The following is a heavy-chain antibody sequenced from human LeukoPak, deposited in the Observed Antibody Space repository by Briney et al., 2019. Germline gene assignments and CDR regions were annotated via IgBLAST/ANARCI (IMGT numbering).Heavy chain of an antibody. CDR1: DFTFSSYW. CDR2: IKQDGSET. CDR3: AKDRMAAAGRQDIWNY. Sequence: GGSLRLSCAASDFTFSSYWMSWVRQAPGKGLEWVANIKQDGSETHYVDSVKGRYTISRDNAKNSLFLQMNSLRAEDTAVYYCAKDRMAAAGRQDIWNYWGQGTLVTVSS. V-gene: IGHV3-7*01. J-gene: IGHJ4*02. D-gene: IGHD6-25*01.